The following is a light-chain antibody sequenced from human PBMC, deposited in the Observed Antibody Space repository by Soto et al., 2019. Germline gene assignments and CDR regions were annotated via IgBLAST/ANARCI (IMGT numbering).Light chain of an antibody. CDR1: QGVNIW. CDR3: QQYNVYWS. Sequence: DVQLAQSPSTLSASVGDRVTITCRSSQGVNIWLAWYQQKPGRAPKLLIHRASILESGVPSRFSGSGSGTEFTLTISSLQPDDFATYYCQQYNVYWSFGQGTKVDIK. J-gene: IGKJ1*01. CDR2: RAS. V-gene: IGKV1-5*03.